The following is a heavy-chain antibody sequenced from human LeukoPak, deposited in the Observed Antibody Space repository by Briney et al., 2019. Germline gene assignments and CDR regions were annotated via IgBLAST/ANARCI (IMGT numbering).Heavy chain of an antibody. CDR3: ARGNYDYVWGSYRPLYYYYGMDV. CDR1: GGSISSYY. V-gene: IGHV4-59*01. J-gene: IGHJ6*04. Sequence: SETLSLTCTVSGGSISSYYWSWIRQPPGKGLEWIGYIYYSGSTNYNPSLKSRVTISVDTSKNQLSLKLSSVTAADTAVYYCARGNYDYVWGSYRPLYYYYGMDVWGKGTTVTVSS. CDR2: IYYSGST. D-gene: IGHD3-16*02.